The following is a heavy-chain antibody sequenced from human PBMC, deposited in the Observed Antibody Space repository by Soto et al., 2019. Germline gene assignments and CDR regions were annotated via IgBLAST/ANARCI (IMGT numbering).Heavy chain of an antibody. CDR1: GFTFSSYG. J-gene: IGHJ3*02. CDR3: AKNQVVVAALDAFDI. Sequence: QVQLVESGGGVVQPGRSLRLSCAASGFTFSSYGMHWVRQAPGKGLEWVAVISYDGSNKYYADSAKGRFTISRDNSKNTLYLQMNSLRAEDTAVYYCAKNQVVVAALDAFDIWGQGTMVTVSS. D-gene: IGHD2-15*01. CDR2: ISYDGSNK. V-gene: IGHV3-30*18.